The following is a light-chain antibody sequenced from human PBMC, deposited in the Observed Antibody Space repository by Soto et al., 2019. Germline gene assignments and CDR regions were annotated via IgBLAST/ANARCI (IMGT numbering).Light chain of an antibody. CDR3: QQYSTYWYT. CDR1: QSISSW. Sequence: DIQMTQSPSTLSASIRDRVTITCRASQSISSWLAWYQQKPGKAPKLLIYDASNLESGVPSRFSGSGSGTEFTLTISSLQPDDFATYYCQQYSTYWYTFGQGTKLEIK. J-gene: IGKJ2*01. V-gene: IGKV1-5*01. CDR2: DAS.